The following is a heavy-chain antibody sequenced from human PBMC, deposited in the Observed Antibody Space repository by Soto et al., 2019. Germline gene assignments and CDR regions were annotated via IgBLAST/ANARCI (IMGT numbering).Heavy chain of an antibody. Sequence: SETLSLTCAVYGGSFSGYYWSWIRQPPGKGLEWIGEINHSGSTNYNPSLKSRVTISVDTSKNQFSLKLSSVTAADTAVYYCARRGLREKGYCTNGVCYRSLYMDVWGKGTTVTVSS. D-gene: IGHD2-8*01. CDR2: INHSGST. CDR3: ARRGLREKGYCTNGVCYRSLYMDV. J-gene: IGHJ6*03. CDR1: GGSFSGYY. V-gene: IGHV4-34*01.